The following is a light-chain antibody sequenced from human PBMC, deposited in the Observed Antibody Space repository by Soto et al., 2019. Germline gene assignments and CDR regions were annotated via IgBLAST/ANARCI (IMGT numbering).Light chain of an antibody. CDR3: QQYYSAIS. CDR2: WAS. V-gene: IGKV4-1*01. J-gene: IGKJ5*01. CDR1: QSVLYISNNKNY. Sequence: AMTQSPGSLAVSLGERATINCKSSQSVLYISNNKNYLAWYQQKAGQPPKLLIYWASTRESGVPDRFSASGSGTDFTLTISSLQAEDAAVYYCQQYYSAISFGQGTRLEIK.